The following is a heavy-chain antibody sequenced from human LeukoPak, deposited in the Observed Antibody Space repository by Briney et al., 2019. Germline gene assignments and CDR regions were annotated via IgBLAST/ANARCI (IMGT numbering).Heavy chain of an antibody. CDR2: INSDGSEG. V-gene: IGHV3-7*03. CDR1: GFTFSGFW. J-gene: IGHJ3*01. D-gene: IGHD6-6*01. CDR3: ARSSYSSSSSV. Sequence: GGSLRLSCAVSGFTFSGFWMSWSRQAPGRGLEWVASINSDGSEGYYADVVKGRFTISRDNAKNSLYLQINSLRAEDTAVYYCARSSYSSSSSVWGQGTMVTVSS.